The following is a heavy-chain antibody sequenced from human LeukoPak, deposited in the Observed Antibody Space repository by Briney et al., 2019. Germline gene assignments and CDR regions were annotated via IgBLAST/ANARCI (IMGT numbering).Heavy chain of an antibody. CDR1: GFTFSSYS. CDR2: ISSTRSTI. J-gene: IGHJ3*02. CDR3: ATSGSYFLRSSVDAFDI. D-gene: IGHD1-26*01. V-gene: IGHV3-48*04. Sequence: GGSLRLSCAASGFTFSSYSMNWVRQAPGKGLEWVSYISSTRSTIYYADSVKGRFTISRDNAKNTLYLQMNSLRAEDTAVYYCATSGSYFLRSSVDAFDIWGQGTMVTVSS.